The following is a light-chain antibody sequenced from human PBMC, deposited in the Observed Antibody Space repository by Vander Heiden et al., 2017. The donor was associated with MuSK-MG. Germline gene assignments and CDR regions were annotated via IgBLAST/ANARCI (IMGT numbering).Light chain of an antibody. Sequence: QSALTQPASGSGSPGRSISISCTGSSSEVRSQDFVSWYQQHPGRAPKVMIYDDTKRPSGVSNRFSGSKSGNTASLTIAGLQAEDEADYYCCSYAGSSGLSYVFGTGTKFTVL. CDR1: SSEVRSQDF. CDR2: DDT. V-gene: IGLV2-23*01. CDR3: CSYAGSSGLSYV. J-gene: IGLJ1*01.